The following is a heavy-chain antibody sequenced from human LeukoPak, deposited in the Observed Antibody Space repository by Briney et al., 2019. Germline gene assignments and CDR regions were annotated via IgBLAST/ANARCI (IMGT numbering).Heavy chain of an antibody. Sequence: NSSETLSLTCTVSGGSISSSYWSWIRQPAGKGLEWIGRIYTSGITNYNPSLKSRVTISVDTSKKQFSLKLTSVTAADTAVYYCARDGSGSGWYWFDPWGQGTLVTVSS. CDR1: GGSISSSY. J-gene: IGHJ5*02. D-gene: IGHD6-19*01. CDR3: ARDGSGSGWYWFDP. CDR2: IYTSGIT. V-gene: IGHV4-4*07.